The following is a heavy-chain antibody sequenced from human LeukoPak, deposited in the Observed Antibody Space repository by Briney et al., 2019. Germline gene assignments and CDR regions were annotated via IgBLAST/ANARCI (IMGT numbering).Heavy chain of an antibody. CDR3: AKVKGKDGVRDAYDI. V-gene: IGHV3-23*01. CDR1: GFTFSNSA. CDR2: ITNSGDKT. Sequence: GGSLRLSCAASGFTFSNSAMTWVRQVPGKGLEWISTITNSGDKTYYADFVKGRFTIARDNFKNTLYLQMNALRAEDTALYYCAKVKGKDGVRDAYDIWGQGTMVTVSS. D-gene: IGHD1-1*01. J-gene: IGHJ3*02.